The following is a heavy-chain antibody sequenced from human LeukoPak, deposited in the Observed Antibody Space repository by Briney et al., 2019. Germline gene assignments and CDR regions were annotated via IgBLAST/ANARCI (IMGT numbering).Heavy chain of an antibody. CDR3: ARDRLGGYFDY. CDR2: IYYSGST. CDR1: GGSISSSSYY. D-gene: IGHD3-16*01. V-gene: IGHV4-39*02. Sequence: PSETLSLTCTVSGGSISSSSYYWGWIRQPPGKGLEWIGSIYYSGSTYYNPSLKSRVTISVDTSKNQFSLKLSSVTAADTAVYYCARDRLGGYFDYWGQGTLVTVSS. J-gene: IGHJ4*02.